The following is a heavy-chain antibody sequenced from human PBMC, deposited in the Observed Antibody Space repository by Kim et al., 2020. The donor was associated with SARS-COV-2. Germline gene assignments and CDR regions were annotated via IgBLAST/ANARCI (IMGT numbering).Heavy chain of an antibody. CDR3: ATGHYGS. Sequence: GGSLRLSCAASGFTFSSFWMNWVRQAPGKGLEWVANIKGDGSEKYYVDSVKGRFTVSRDNAKNSLYLQMNSLRAEDTAVYYRATGHYGSWGQGTLVTVSS. J-gene: IGHJ5*02. V-gene: IGHV3-7*01. CDR2: IKGDGSEK. D-gene: IGHD4-17*01. CDR1: GFTFSSFW.